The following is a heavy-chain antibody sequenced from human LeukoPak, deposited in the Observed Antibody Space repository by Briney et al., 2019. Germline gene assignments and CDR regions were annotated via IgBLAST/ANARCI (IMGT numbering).Heavy chain of an antibody. CDR3: AGATSGHDYFLPWFDP. Sequence: SETLSLTCAVYGGSFSGYYWSWIRQPPGKGLEWIGEINHSGSTNYNPSLKSRVTISVDTSKNQFYLQLDSVTPEDTAMYYCAGATSGHDYFLPWFDPWGQGTLVTVSS. V-gene: IGHV4-34*01. CDR1: GGSFSGYY. J-gene: IGHJ5*02. D-gene: IGHD5-12*01. CDR2: INHSGST.